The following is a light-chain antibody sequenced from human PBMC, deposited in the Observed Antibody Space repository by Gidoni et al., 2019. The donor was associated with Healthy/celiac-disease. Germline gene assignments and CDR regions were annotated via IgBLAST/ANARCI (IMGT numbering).Light chain of an antibody. Sequence: DIQMTHSPSSLSASVGDRVTITCRASQSISSYLNWYQQKPGKAPKLLIYAASSLQSGVPSRLSGSGSGTDFTLTISSLQPEDFANYYCQQSYSKPYTFGQGTKLEIK. V-gene: IGKV1-39*01. CDR3: QQSYSKPYT. J-gene: IGKJ2*01. CDR1: QSISSY. CDR2: AAS.